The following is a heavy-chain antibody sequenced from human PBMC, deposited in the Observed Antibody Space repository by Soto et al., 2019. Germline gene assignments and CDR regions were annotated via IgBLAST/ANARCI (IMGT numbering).Heavy chain of an antibody. Sequence: PGGSLRLSCAASGFTFSTYGMNWVRQAPGKGLEWVSYIGVSSSVKYYADSVKGRFTIFRDNAKNSLYLQMNSLRAEDTAVYYCVRRYCSSASCTFDYWGQGTLVTVSS. V-gene: IGHV3-48*04. CDR1: GFTFSTYG. D-gene: IGHD2-2*01. CDR2: IGVSSSVK. J-gene: IGHJ4*02. CDR3: VRRYCSSASCTFDY.